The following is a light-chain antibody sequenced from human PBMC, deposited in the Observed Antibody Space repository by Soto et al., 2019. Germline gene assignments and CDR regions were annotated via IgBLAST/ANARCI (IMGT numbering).Light chain of an antibody. Sequence: QSVLTQPASVSGSPGQSITISCTGTRSDVGGYNYVSWYQQHPGKAPKLMIYDVSNRPSGVSNRFSGSKSGNTASLPISGLQAEDEADYYCSSYTSSSTPVVFGGGTKLTVL. CDR3: SSYTSSSTPVV. CDR2: DVS. V-gene: IGLV2-14*01. CDR1: RSDVGGYNY. J-gene: IGLJ2*01.